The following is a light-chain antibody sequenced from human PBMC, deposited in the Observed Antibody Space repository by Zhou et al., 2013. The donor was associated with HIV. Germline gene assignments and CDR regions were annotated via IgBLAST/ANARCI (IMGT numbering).Light chain of an antibody. CDR1: QSVSNNY. J-gene: IGKJ4*01. CDR3: QQYNNWPPSLT. V-gene: IGKV3-20*01. Sequence: EVVLTQSPGTLSLSPGERATLSCRASQSVSNNYLAWYQQKPGQAPRLLIYGASRRATGIPDRFSGSGSGTDFTLTISRLEPEDLAVYYCQQYNNWPPSLTFGGGTKVEIK. CDR2: GAS.